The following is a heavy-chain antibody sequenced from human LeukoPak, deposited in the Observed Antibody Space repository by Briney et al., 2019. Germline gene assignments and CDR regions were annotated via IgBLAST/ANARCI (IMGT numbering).Heavy chain of an antibody. CDR3: AKVRDSATVTGRFDN. D-gene: IGHD4-17*01. J-gene: IGHJ5*02. CDR2: ISGGGGST. Sequence: SGGSLRLSCAASGFTFSSYWMHWVRQAPGKGLEWVSGISGGGGSTYYADSVKGRFTISRDKSKNTLYLQMDSLRAEDTAVYYCAKVRDSATVTGRFDNWGQGTMVTVSS. V-gene: IGHV3-23*01. CDR1: GFTFSSYW.